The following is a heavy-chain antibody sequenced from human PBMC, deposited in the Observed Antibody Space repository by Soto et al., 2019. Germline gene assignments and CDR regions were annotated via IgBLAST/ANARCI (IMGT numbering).Heavy chain of an antibody. CDR1: GGTFSSYA. CDR3: ARAGDYDFWSGLYYYGMDV. CDR2: IIPIFGTA. D-gene: IGHD3-3*01. V-gene: IGHV1-69*06. Sequence: SVKVSCKASGGTFSSYAISWVRQAPGQGLERMGGIIPIFGTANYAQKFQGRVTITADKSTSTAYMELSSLRSEDTAVYYCARAGDYDFWSGLYYYGMDVWGQGTTVTVSS. J-gene: IGHJ6*02.